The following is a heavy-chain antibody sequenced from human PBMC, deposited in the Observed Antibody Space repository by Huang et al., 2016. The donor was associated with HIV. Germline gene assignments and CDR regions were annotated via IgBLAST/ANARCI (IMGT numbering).Heavy chain of an antibody. J-gene: IGHJ4*02. D-gene: IGHD3-10*01. V-gene: IGHV3-48*01. Sequence: EVQLVESGGGLVQPGGSLGLSCAASGLIFNIYSMNWVRQAPGKGLEWVSYISSGSTTIYYADSVKGRFTISRDNAKNSLYLQMNSLRAEDTAVYYCARDGLRGRLMTRSLDYWGQGTLVTVSS. CDR3: ARDGLRGRLMTRSLDY. CDR2: ISSGSTTI. CDR1: GLIFNIYS.